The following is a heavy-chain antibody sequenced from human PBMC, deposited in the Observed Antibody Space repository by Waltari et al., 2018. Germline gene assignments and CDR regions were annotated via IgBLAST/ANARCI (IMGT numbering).Heavy chain of an antibody. CDR2: INPRGGST. V-gene: IGHV1-46*01. CDR1: GYTFTSYY. CDR3: ASGVGPDSSGYPNWFDP. D-gene: IGHD3-22*01. Sequence: QVQLVQSGAEVKKPGASVKVSCKASGYTFTSYYMHWVRQAPGQGLEWMGIINPRGGSTSYAQKFQGRVTMTRDTSTSTVYMELSSLRSEDTAVYYCASGVGPDSSGYPNWFDPWGQGTLVTVSS. J-gene: IGHJ5*02.